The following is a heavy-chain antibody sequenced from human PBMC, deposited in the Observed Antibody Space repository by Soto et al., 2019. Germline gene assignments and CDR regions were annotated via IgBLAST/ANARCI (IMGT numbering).Heavy chain of an antibody. J-gene: IGHJ4*02. CDR2: IKQDGSEK. D-gene: IGHD6-19*01. CDR1: GFTFSSYW. CDR3: ARDYSSGWADY. V-gene: IGHV3-7*01. Sequence: PGGSLRLSCAASGFTFSSYWMSWVRQAPGRGLEWVANIKQDGSEKYYVDSGKGRFTISRDNAKNSLYLQMNSLRAEDTAVYYCARDYSSGWADYWGQGTLVTVSS.